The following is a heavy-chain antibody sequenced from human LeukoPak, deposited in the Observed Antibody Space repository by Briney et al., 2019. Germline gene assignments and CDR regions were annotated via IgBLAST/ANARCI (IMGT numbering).Heavy chain of an antibody. V-gene: IGHV1-69*05. CDR2: IIPIFGTA. Sequence: ASVKVSCKASGGTFSSYAISWVRQAPGQGLEWMGRIIPIFGTANYAQKFQGRVTITTDESTSTAYMELSSLRSEDTAVYYCARELVVTAIPDAFDIWGQXTMVTV. CDR1: GGTFSSYA. CDR3: ARELVVTAIPDAFDI. D-gene: IGHD2-21*02. J-gene: IGHJ3*02.